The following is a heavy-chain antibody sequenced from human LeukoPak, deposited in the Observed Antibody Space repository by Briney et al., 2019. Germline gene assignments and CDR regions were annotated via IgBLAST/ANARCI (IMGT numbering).Heavy chain of an antibody. J-gene: IGHJ4*02. CDR1: GFTFSSYG. CDR3: AKSALFLGGTYYYDSSRYYFDY. Sequence: PGGTLRLSCAASGFTFSSYGMSWVRQAPGKGLEWVSAISGSGGSTYYADSVKGRFTISRDNSKNTLYLQMNSLRAEDTAVYYCAKSALFLGGTYYYDSSRYYFDYWGQGTLVTVSS. CDR2: ISGSGGST. V-gene: IGHV3-23*01. D-gene: IGHD3-22*01.